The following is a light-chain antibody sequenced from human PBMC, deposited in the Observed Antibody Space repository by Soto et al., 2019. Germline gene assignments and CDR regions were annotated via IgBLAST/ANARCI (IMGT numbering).Light chain of an antibody. CDR2: DAS. CDR1: QSISSW. V-gene: IGKV1-5*01. CDR3: QQYNSYTWT. J-gene: IGKJ1*01. Sequence: DIQMTQSRSTLSASVGDRVTITCRASQSISSWLSWYQQKPGKAPKLLIYDASSLESGVPSRFSGSGSGTEFTLTISSLQPDDFATYYCQQYNSYTWTFGQGTTVDIK.